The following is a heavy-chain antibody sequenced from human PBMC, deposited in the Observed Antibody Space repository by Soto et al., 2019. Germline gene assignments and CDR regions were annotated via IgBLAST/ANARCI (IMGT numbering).Heavy chain of an antibody. V-gene: IGHV3-21*01. J-gene: IGHJ6*02. Sequence: GGSLRLSCAASGFTFSSYSMNWVRQAPGKGLEWVSSISSSSSYIYYADSVKGRFTISRDNAKNSLYLQMNSLRAEDTAVYYCARDRLLPAATWGYYYYYGLDVWAQGTKVTGSS. CDR2: ISSSSSYI. D-gene: IGHD2-2*01. CDR3: ARDRLLPAATWGYYYYYGLDV. CDR1: GFTFSSYS.